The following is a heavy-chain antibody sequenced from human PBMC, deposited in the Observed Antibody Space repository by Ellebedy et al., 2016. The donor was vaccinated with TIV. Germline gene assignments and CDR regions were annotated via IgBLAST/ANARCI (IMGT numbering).Heavy chain of an antibody. J-gene: IGHJ4*02. Sequence: GESLKISXAASRFTFGAYSMHWVRQAPGKGLEWVSSISSSSTYIHYADSVKGRFTISRDNAKNSLYLQMNTVRAEDTAMYYCARDHGYHYDYWGQGTPVTVSS. D-gene: IGHD1-1*01. V-gene: IGHV3-21*01. CDR2: ISSSSTYI. CDR3: ARDHGYHYDY. CDR1: RFTFGAYS.